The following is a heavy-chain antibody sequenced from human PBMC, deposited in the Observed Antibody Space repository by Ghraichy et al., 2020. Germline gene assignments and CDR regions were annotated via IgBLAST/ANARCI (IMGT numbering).Heavy chain of an antibody. D-gene: IGHD4-11*01. CDR2: IYYSGST. V-gene: IGHV4-59*01. CDR3: ARALTVTLNWFDP. CDR1: GGSISSYY. J-gene: IGHJ5*02. Sequence: SETLYLTCTVSGGSISSYYWSWIRQPPGKGLEWIGYIYYSGSTNYNPSLKSRVTISVDTSKNQFSLKLSSVTAADTAVYYCARALTVTLNWFDPWGQGTLVTVSS.